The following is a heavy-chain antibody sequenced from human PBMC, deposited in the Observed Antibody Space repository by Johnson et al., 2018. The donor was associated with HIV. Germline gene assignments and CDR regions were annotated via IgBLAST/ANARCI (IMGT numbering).Heavy chain of an antibody. Sequence: VQVVESGGGLVQPGRSLRLSCVASGFTFDKYAMHWVRQAPGKGLEWVSGIGGNSGSLVYADSVKGQFTISRDNSKNSLYLQMNSLRVEDTALYYCEREGHRSTNVAVVSASAFDIWGQGTMVTVSS. CDR2: IGGNSGSL. CDR3: EREGHRSTNVAVVSASAFDI. D-gene: IGHD3-3*01. J-gene: IGHJ3*02. V-gene: IGHV3-9*01. CDR1: GFTFDKYA.